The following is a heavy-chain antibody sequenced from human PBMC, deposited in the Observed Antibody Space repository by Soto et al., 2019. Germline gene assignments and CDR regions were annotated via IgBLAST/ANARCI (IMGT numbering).Heavy chain of an antibody. D-gene: IGHD2-2*01. V-gene: IGHV3-23*01. CDR1: GFTFSSYA. CDR2: ISGSGGST. CDR3: AKDRGIVVVPAAIAV. Sequence: PGGSLRLSCAASGFTFSSYAMSWVHQAPGKGLEWVSAISGSGGSTYYADSVKGRFTISRDNSKNTLYLQMNSLRAEDTAVYYCAKDRGIVVVPAAIAVWGQGTTVTVSS. J-gene: IGHJ6*02.